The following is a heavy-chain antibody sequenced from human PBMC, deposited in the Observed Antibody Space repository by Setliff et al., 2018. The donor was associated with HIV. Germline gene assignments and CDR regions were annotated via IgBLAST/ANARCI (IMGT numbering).Heavy chain of an antibody. D-gene: IGHD3-22*01. CDR2: IYFSGNT. Sequence: SETLSLTCAVSGGSISSSRYYWGWIRQPPGKGLEWIASIYFSGNTRYNPSLKGRVTISVDTSKNPFSLKLRSVTASDTAVYYCARQPNDFDSSGYYGDAFDIWGQGTMVTVSS. CDR3: ARQPNDFDSSGYYGDAFDI. J-gene: IGHJ3*02. V-gene: IGHV4-39*01. CDR1: GGSISSSRYY.